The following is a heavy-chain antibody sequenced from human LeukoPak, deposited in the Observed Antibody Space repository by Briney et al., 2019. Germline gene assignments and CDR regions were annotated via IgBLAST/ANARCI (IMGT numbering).Heavy chain of an antibody. CDR1: GFTFSDYY. V-gene: IGHV3-30*02. CDR3: AKQMVRGVNGLIDP. CDR2: IRYDGSNK. Sequence: PGGSLRLSCAASGFTFSDYYMSWIRQAPGKGLEWVAFIRYDGSNKYYADSVKGRFTISRDNSKNTLYLQMNSLRAEDTAVYYCAKQMVRGVNGLIDPWGQGTLVTVSS. D-gene: IGHD3-10*01. J-gene: IGHJ5*02.